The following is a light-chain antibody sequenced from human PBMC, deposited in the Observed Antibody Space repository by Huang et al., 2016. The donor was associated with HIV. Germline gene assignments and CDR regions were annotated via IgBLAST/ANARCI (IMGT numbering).Light chain of an antibody. CDR2: DAS. CDR3: QQRSNWPRT. V-gene: IGKV3-11*01. Sequence: EIVLTQSPATLSLSPGERATLSCRASQSITSYLAWYQQKPGQGPRLLIYDASNRATGIPSRFSGSGSGTDFTLTISSLEPEDFAVDYCQQRSNWPRTFGQGTKVEIK. CDR1: QSITSY. J-gene: IGKJ1*01.